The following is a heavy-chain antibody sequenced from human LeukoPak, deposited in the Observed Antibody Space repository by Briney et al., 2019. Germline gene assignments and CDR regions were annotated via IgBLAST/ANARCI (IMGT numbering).Heavy chain of an antibody. D-gene: IGHD6-19*01. CDR1: GYSITAYY. V-gene: IGHV4-59*08. CDR3: ARHSRTVVAGVYCYPMDV. J-gene: IGHJ6*02. Sequence: SETLSLTCTVSGYSITAYYWSWIRQSPGKGLEWIAYIYYSASTTYNPSLNSRLTILVDTSKNHLLLLLMSMTAADTTTYYYARHSRTVVAGVYCYPMDVWGQGTTVTVSS. CDR2: IYYSAST.